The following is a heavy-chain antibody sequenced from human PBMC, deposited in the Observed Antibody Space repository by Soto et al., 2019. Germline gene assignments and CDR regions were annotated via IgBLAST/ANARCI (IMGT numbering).Heavy chain of an antibody. J-gene: IGHJ4*02. CDR3: ARLLQLHCTSTSCASGFDY. CDR1: GDSISSSY. CDR2: ISYSGSP. Sequence: PSETLSLTCTVSGDSISSSYWSWIRQSPGKGLEWIGCISYSGSPNYNASLRSRVTISVDTSKNQFFLKLNSVTAADTAVYYCARLLQLHCTSTSCASGFDYWGQGIPVTVSS. V-gene: IGHV4-59*08. D-gene: IGHD2-2*01.